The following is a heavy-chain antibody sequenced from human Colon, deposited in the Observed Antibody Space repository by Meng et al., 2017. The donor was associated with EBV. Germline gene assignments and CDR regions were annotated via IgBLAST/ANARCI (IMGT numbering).Heavy chain of an antibody. Sequence: QVQPLEADPGMVKPPAPPPLTCEVSGGSLLSNGQWWRWVRQPPGKGPEWIGEIHHSGTTNYNPSFKSRVTMSIDTWKNRFSLDLTSVTAADTAVYYCARGSYYTWATWGQGTLVTVSS. CDR2: IHHSGTT. J-gene: IGHJ5*02. V-gene: IGHV4-4*03. CDR3: ARGSYYTWAT. CDR1: GGSLLSNGQW. D-gene: IGHD3-10*01.